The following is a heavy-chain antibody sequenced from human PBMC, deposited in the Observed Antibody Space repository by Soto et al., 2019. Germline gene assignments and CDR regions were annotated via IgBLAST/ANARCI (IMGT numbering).Heavy chain of an antibody. CDR2: ISSSSSYI. J-gene: IGHJ6*02. V-gene: IGHV3-21*01. CDR3: ARDVSSVLITMVRGHYGMDV. CDR1: GLTFSSYS. D-gene: IGHD3-10*01. Sequence: GGSLRLSCAASGLTFSSYSMNWVRQAPGKGLEWVSSISSSSSYIYYADSVKGRFTISRDNAKNSLYLQMNSLRAEDTAVYYCARDVSSVLITMVRGHYGMDVWGQGTTVTVSS.